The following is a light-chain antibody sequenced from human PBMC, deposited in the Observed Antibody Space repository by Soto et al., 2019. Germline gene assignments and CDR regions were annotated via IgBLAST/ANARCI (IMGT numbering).Light chain of an antibody. V-gene: IGKV1-12*01. CDR1: QGISSW. CDR2: AAS. Sequence: DIQITHSPSSVSASVVDRVTITFRASQGISSWLAWYQQKPGKAPKLLIYAASSLQSGVPSRFSGSGSGTDFTLTISSLQPEDFAVYYCQKYGHSPRKFGQGTKVDIK. CDR3: QKYGHSPRK. J-gene: IGKJ1*01.